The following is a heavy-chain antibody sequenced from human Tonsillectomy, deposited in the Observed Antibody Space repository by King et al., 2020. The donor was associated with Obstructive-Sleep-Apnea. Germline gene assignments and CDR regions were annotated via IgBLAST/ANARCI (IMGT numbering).Heavy chain of an antibody. V-gene: IGHV3-74*03. J-gene: IGHJ1*01. CDR2: LNSDGSNT. CDR3: VRVVGWAEYFQN. CDR1: GFAFDTYW. Sequence: VQLVESGGGLVQPGGSLRLSCAASGFAFDTYWMHWVRQAPGKGLVWVSGLNSDGSNTTYADSVKGRFTISRDNDKSTLYLQMNSLRAEDTAVYFCVRVVGWAEYFQNWGQGTLVTVSS. D-gene: IGHD2-21*01.